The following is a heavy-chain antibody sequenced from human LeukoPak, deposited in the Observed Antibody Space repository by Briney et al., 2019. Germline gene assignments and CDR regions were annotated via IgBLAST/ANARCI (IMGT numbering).Heavy chain of an antibody. D-gene: IGHD1-7*01. CDR3: ARVEPGLELRDYFDY. Sequence: GASVKVSCKASGYTFTSYGISWVRQAPGQGLEWMGWISAYNGNTNYAQKLQGRVTMTTDTSTSTAYMELRSLRSDDTAVYYCARVEPGLELRDYFDYWGQGILVTVSS. CDR2: ISAYNGNT. V-gene: IGHV1-18*01. CDR1: GYTFTSYG. J-gene: IGHJ4*02.